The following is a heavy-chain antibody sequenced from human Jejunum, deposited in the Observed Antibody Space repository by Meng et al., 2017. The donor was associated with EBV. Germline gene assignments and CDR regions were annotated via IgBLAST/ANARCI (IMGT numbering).Heavy chain of an antibody. CDR1: GYTFTSYG. CDR3: ARDGPDYGNYINFDY. Sequence: QVQLVPSGAGVKKPGASVKVSCKASGYTFTSYGISWVRQAPGQGLEWMAWISAYNGKTNYAQNLQGRVTLTTDTSTTTTYMELRSLRSDDTAVYYCARDGPDYGNYINFDYWGQGTLVTASS. J-gene: IGHJ4*02. V-gene: IGHV1-18*01. D-gene: IGHD4-11*01. CDR2: ISAYNGKT.